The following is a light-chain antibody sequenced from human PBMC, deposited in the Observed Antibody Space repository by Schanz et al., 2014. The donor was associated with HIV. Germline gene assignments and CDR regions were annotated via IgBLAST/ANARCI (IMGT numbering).Light chain of an antibody. CDR3: QQYNTWPPTT. CDR1: QSVSSSY. V-gene: IGKV3-20*01. Sequence: EIVLTQSPGTLSLSPGERATLSCRASQSVSSSYLAWYQQKRDQPPRLVIYGASSRATGIPDRFSGSGSGTDFTLTISRLEPEDFAVYYCQQYNTWPPTTFGQGTKVEIK. J-gene: IGKJ1*01. CDR2: GAS.